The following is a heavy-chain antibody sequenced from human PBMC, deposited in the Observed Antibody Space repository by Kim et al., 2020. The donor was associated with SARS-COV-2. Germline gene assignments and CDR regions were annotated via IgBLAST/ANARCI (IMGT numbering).Heavy chain of an antibody. CDR1: GYTFTSYG. CDR2: ISAYNGNT. J-gene: IGHJ1*01. V-gene: IGHV1-18*04. Sequence: ASVKVSCKASGYTFTSYGISWVRQAPGQGLEWMGWISAYNGNTNYAQKLQGRVTMTTDTSTSTAYMELRSLRSDDTAVYYCARDPGPPYYSGNRSQHWGQGTLVTVSS. D-gene: IGHD1-26*01. CDR3: ARDPGPPYYSGNRSQH.